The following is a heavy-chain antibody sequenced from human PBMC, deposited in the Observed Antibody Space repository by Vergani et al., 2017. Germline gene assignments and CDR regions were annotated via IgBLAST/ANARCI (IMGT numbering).Heavy chain of an antibody. D-gene: IGHD3-22*01. V-gene: IGHV1-69*04. Sequence: QVQLVQSGAEVKKPGSSVKVSCKASGGTFSSYAISWVRQAPGQGLEWMGRIIPILGIANYAQKFQGRVTITADKSTSTAYMELSSLRSEDTAVYYCARDGGYYYDSSGYPEYFQHWGQGTLVTVSS. CDR3: ARDGGYYYDSSGYPEYFQH. CDR1: GGTFSSYA. CDR2: IIPILGIA. J-gene: IGHJ1*01.